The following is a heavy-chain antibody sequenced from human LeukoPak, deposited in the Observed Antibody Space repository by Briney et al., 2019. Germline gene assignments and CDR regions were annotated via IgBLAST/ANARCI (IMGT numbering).Heavy chain of an antibody. CDR3: ARVLRYFDWPSLYFDY. CDR1: GFTFSSYS. D-gene: IGHD3-9*01. Sequence: PGGSLRLSCAASGFTFSSYSMNWVRQAPGKGLEWISNIRTSSSTIYYADSVKGRFTISRDNAKNSLYLQMSSLRAEDTAVYYCARVLRYFDWPSLYFDYWGQGTLVTVSS. J-gene: IGHJ4*02. V-gene: IGHV3-48*04. CDR2: IRTSSSTI.